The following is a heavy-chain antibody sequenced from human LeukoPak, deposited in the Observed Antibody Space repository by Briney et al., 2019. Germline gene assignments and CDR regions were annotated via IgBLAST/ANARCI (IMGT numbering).Heavy chain of an antibody. CDR2: INPSGGST. CDR1: GYTFTRYY. V-gene: IGHV1-46*01. J-gene: IGHJ5*02. CDR3: ARDGNNNWFDP. Sequence: ASVKVSCKASGYTFTRYYMHWVRQAPGQGLEWMGIINPSGGSTSYAQKFQGRVTMTRDTSTSTVYMELSSLRSEDTAVYYCARDGNNNWFDPWGQGTLVTVSS. D-gene: IGHD4-23*01.